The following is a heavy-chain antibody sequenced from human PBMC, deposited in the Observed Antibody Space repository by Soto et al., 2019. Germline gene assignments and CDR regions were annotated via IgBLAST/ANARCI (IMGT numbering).Heavy chain of an antibody. J-gene: IGHJ6*03. CDR1: GFTVSSNY. V-gene: IGHV3-66*01. CDR3: ARGLAKGDYYYYYYYMDV. D-gene: IGHD4-17*01. Sequence: GGSLRLSCAASGFTVSSNYMSWVRQAPGKGLEWVSVIYSGGSTYYADSVKGRFTISRDNSKNTLYLQMNSLRAEDTAVYYCARGLAKGDYYYYYYYMDVWGKGTTVTVSS. CDR2: IYSGGST.